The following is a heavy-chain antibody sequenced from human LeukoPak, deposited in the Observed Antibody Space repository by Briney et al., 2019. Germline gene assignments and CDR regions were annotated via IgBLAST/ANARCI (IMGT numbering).Heavy chain of an antibody. D-gene: IGHD2-15*01. V-gene: IGHV4-61*02. CDR3: ASLVGIFDAFDI. Sequence: SQTLSLTCTVSGGSISSGSYYWSWIRQPAGKGLEWIGRIYTSGSTNYNPSLKSRVTISVDTSKNQFSLKLSSVTAADTAVYYCASLVGIFDAFDIWGQGTMVTVSS. CDR1: GGSISSGSYY. J-gene: IGHJ3*02. CDR2: IYTSGST.